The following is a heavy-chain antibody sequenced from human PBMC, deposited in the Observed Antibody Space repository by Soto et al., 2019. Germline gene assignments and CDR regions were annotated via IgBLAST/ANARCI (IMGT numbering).Heavy chain of an antibody. CDR3: ARGVVVAATNWFDP. J-gene: IGHJ5*02. V-gene: IGHV4-59*01. Sequence: SETLSLTCTLSGGSISSYYWSWIRQPPGKGLEWIGYIYYSGSTNYNPSLKSRVTISVDTSKNQFSLKLSSVTAADTAVYYCARGVVVAATNWFDPWGQGTLVTVS. CDR2: IYYSGST. CDR1: GGSISSYY. D-gene: IGHD2-15*01.